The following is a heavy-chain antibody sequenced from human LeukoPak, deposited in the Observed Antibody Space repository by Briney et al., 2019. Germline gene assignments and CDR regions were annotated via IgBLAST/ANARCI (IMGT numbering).Heavy chain of an antibody. CDR3: ASAYGSGSYYHYYGMDV. J-gene: IGHJ6*02. CDR1: GYTFTGYY. Sequence: ASVKVSCKASGYTFTGYYMHWVRQAPGQGLEWMGWINPNSGGTNYAQKFQGRVTMTRDTSISTAYMELSRLRSDDTAVYYCASAYGSGSYYHYYGMDVWGQGTTVTVSS. D-gene: IGHD3-10*01. V-gene: IGHV1-2*02. CDR2: INPNSGGT.